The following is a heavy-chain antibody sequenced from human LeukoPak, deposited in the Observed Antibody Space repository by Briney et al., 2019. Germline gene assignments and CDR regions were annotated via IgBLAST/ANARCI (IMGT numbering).Heavy chain of an antibody. CDR1: GFTFDDYG. J-gene: IGHJ6*03. D-gene: IGHD6-6*01. V-gene: IGHV3-20*04. CDR3: VRDPAYSSSSSYYYYYYMDV. Sequence: PGGSLRLSCAVSGFTFDDYGMSWVRQAPGKGLEWVSGINWNGGSTGYADSVKGRFTISRDNAKNSLYLQMNSLRAEDTALYYCVRDPAYSSSSSYYYYYYMDVWGKGTTVTVSS. CDR2: INWNGGST.